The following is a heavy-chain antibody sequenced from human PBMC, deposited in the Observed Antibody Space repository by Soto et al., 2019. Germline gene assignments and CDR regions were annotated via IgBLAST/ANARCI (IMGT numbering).Heavy chain of an antibody. J-gene: IGHJ6*02. CDR2: IIPIFGTA. CDR3: ASVVVVPAENEYYYYGMDV. Sequence: ASVKVSCKASGGTFSSYAISWVRQAPGQGLEWMGGIIPIFGTANYAQKFQGRVTITADESTSTAYMELSSLRSEDTAVYYCASVVVVPAENEYYYYGMDVWGQGTTVTVSS. CDR1: GGTFSSYA. D-gene: IGHD2-2*01. V-gene: IGHV1-69*13.